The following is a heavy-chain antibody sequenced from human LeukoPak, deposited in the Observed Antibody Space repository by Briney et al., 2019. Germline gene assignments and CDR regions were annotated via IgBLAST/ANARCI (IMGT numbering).Heavy chain of an antibody. J-gene: IGHJ3*02. CDR3: ARDLGDYVWGSYRYEAFDI. Sequence: SETLSLTCTVSGGSISSSSYYWAWIRQPPGKGLEWIGSIYYGGSTYYNSSLKSRVTISVDISKNQFSLKVSPVTAADTAVYYCARDLGDYVWGSYRYEAFDIWGQGTMVTVSS. D-gene: IGHD3-16*02. V-gene: IGHV4-39*07. CDR2: IYYGGST. CDR1: GGSISSSSYY.